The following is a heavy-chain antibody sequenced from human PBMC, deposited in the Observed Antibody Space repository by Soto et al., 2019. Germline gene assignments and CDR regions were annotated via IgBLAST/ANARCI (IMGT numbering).Heavy chain of an antibody. V-gene: IGHV1-69*13. CDR2: IIPIFGTA. CDR1: GGTFSSYA. J-gene: IGHJ6*02. D-gene: IGHD6-6*01. CDR3: ARDKARYSSSPWDYYYYGMDV. Sequence: GASVKVSCKASGGTFSSYAISWVRQAPGQGLEWMGGIIPIFGTANYAQNFQGRVTITADESTSTAYMELSSLRSEDTAVYYCARDKARYSSSPWDYYYYGMDVWGQGTTVTVSS.